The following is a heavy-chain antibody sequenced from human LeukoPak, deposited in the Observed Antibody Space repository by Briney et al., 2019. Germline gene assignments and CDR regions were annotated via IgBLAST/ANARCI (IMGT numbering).Heavy chain of an antibody. J-gene: IGHJ4*02. D-gene: IGHD6-19*01. CDR2: INPNSGGT. Sequence: ASVKVSCRASGYTFTGYYMHWVRQAPGQGLEWMGWINPNSGGTNYAQKFQGRVTMTRDTSISTAYMELSRLRSDDTAVYCCARAYSSGWYKDYWGQGTLVTVSS. CDR3: ARAYSSGWYKDY. CDR1: GYTFTGYY. V-gene: IGHV1-2*02.